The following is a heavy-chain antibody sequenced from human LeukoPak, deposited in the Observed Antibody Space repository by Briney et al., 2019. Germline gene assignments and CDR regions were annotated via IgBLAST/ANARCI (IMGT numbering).Heavy chain of an antibody. Sequence: GGSLRLSCAASGFSFSSYWMNWVRQAPGKGLEWVASIKQDGSEKHYVDSVKGRFTISKDNAKNALYLQMSSLRAEDTAVYYCAREARATFDYWGQGTVVTVSS. V-gene: IGHV3-7*01. CDR1: GFSFSSYW. J-gene: IGHJ4*02. D-gene: IGHD5-12*01. CDR3: AREARATFDY. CDR2: IKQDGSEK.